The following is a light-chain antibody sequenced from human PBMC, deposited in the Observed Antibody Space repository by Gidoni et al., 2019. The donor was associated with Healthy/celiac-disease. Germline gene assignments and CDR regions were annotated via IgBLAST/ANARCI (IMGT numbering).Light chain of an antibody. CDR1: KLGDKY. V-gene: IGLV3-1*01. CDR3: QAWDSSVV. J-gene: IGLJ2*01. CDR2: QDS. Sequence: VSVSPGQTASITCSGDKLGDKYACWYQQKPGQSPVLVIYQDSKRPSGIPERFSGSNSGNTATLTISGTQAMDEADYYCQAWDSSVVFGGGTKLTVL.